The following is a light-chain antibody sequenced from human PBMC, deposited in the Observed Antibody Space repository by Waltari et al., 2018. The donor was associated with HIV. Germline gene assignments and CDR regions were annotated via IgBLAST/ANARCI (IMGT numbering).Light chain of an antibody. J-gene: IGKJ4*01. Sequence: DIQLTQSPSFLSASVGDRVTVACRASHDISDFLAWYQQKPGTAPRILIYDASTLYSGVPSRFRGSGSGTEFTLTISSLQPEDFVSYYCQQLHTFPLTFGGGTKV. CDR3: QQLHTFPLT. CDR2: DAS. CDR1: HDISDF. V-gene: IGKV1-9*01.